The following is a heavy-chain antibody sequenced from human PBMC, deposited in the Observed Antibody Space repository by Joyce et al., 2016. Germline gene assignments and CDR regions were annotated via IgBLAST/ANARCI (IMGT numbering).Heavy chain of an antibody. CDR3: ARRVVGVYYFDF. J-gene: IGHJ4*02. D-gene: IGHD2-8*01. CDR1: GHSLSSNSYY. V-gene: IGHV4-39*01. CDR2: LHFNGDT. Sequence: QLQLQESGPGLVQPSGTLSLTCTVSGHSLSSNSYYWGWIRQTPGKGLEWVGTLHFNGDTYYNPSLKSRVTISADTSRNQFSLTLHSVSAADTAVYYCARRVVGVYYFDFWGQGALVTVSS.